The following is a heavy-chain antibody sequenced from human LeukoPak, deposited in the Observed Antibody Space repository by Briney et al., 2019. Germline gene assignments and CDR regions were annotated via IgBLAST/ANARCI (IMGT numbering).Heavy chain of an antibody. V-gene: IGHV4-4*07. J-gene: IGHJ4*02. Sequence: KPSETLSLTCTVSGGSISSYYRSWIRQPAGKGLEWIGRIYTSGSTNYNPSLKSRVTMSVDTSKNQFSLKLSSVTAADTAVYYCARGYFDSSGYYYFDYWGQGTLVTVSS. CDR3: ARGYFDSSGYYYFDY. D-gene: IGHD3-22*01. CDR1: GGSISSYY. CDR2: IYTSGST.